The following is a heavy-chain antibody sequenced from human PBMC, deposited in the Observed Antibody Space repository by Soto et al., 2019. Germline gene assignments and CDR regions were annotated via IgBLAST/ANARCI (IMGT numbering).Heavy chain of an antibody. Sequence: ASVKVSCKASGYTFTRSGISWVRQAPGQGPEWMGWISSYNGDTNYAQTFQGRVTMTTDTSTSTAYMELRSLRSDDTAVFDCARERVAPYYRYGMDVGGQGTPVTVSS. V-gene: IGHV1-18*01. CDR1: GYTFTRSG. CDR3: ARERVAPYYRYGMDV. CDR2: ISSYNGDT. D-gene: IGHD5-12*01. J-gene: IGHJ6*01.